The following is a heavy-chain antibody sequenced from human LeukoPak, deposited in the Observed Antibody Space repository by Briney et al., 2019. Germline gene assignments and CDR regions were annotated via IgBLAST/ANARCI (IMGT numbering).Heavy chain of an antibody. CDR3: ARDPDNWGKFDY. D-gene: IGHD1-1*01. V-gene: IGHV3-66*01. Sequence: PGGSLRLSCAASGFTVSSNYMPWVRQAPGKGLEWVSVIYSGGSTYFADSVKGRFTISRDNSKNTLYLQMNSLRAEDTAVYYCARDPDNWGKFDYWGQGTLVTVSS. J-gene: IGHJ4*02. CDR1: GFTVSSNY. CDR2: IYSGGST.